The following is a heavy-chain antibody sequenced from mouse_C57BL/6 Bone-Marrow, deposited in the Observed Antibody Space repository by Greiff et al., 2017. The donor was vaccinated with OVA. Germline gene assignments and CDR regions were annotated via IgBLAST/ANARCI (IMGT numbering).Heavy chain of an antibody. CDR3: ARRGGYSNYRPFYAMDY. V-gene: IGHV5-12*01. D-gene: IGHD2-5*01. CDR1: GFTFSDYY. Sequence: EVKLVESGGGLVQPGGSLKLSCAASGFTFSDYYMYWVRQTPEKRLEWVAYISNGGGSTYYPATVKGRFTISRDNAKNSLYLHMSRLKSEDTAMYYCARRGGYSNYRPFYAMDYWGQGTSVTVSS. CDR2: ISNGGGST. J-gene: IGHJ4*01.